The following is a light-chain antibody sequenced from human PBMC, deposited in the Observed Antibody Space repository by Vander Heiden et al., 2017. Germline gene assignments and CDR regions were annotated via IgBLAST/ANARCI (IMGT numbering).Light chain of an antibody. Sequence: QSVLTQPPSASGTPGQRVTISCSGSSPNIGSNTVNWYQQLPGTAPKLLIYNNDQRPSGVPDRFSGSKSGTSASLAISGLQSEDEADYYCAVWDDSLNGWVFGGGTKLTVL. CDR1: SPNIGSNT. V-gene: IGLV1-44*01. J-gene: IGLJ3*02. CDR2: NND. CDR3: AVWDDSLNGWV.